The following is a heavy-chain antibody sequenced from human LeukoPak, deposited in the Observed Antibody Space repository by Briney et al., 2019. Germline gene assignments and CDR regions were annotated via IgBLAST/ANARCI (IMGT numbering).Heavy chain of an antibody. J-gene: IGHJ4*02. CDR3: ARNSGGIVVVPTAAPDY. V-gene: IGHV1-2*06. CDR1: GYTFTGYY. Sequence: GESLKISCKGSGYTFTGYYMHWVRQAPGLGLEWMGRINPNSGGTNYAQKFQGRVTMTRDTSISTAYMELSRLRSDDTAVYYCARNSGGIVVVPTAAPDYWGQGTLVTVSS. D-gene: IGHD2-2*01. CDR2: INPNSGGT.